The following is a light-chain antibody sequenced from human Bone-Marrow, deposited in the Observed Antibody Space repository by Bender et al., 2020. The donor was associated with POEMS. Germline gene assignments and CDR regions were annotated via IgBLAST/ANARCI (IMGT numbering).Light chain of an antibody. J-gene: IGLJ2*01. CDR2: DVT. CDR3: CSYAGSNTLV. Sequence: QSALTQPPSASGSPGQSVTISCTGTSSDVGGYHYVSWYQQYPGKAPKLMISDVTKRTSGVSNRFSGSKSGNTASLTISGLQSEDEGDYYCCSYAGSNTLVFGGGTKVTVL. CDR1: SSDVGGYHY. V-gene: IGLV2-8*01.